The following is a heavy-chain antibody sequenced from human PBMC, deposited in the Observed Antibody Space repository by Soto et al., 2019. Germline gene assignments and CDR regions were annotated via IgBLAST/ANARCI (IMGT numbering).Heavy chain of an antibody. CDR2: ISYVAGTT. Sequence: LRLSCVASGFTFSTHAMSWVRQAPWKGLEWVSAISYVAGTTYYADSVKGRFTISRDNSKNTVYLQLSSLRAEDTAVYYCAKGTSHYFYDSSGYSYWGQGTLVTVYS. CDR3: AKGTSHYFYDSSGYSY. D-gene: IGHD3-22*01. V-gene: IGHV3-23*01. J-gene: IGHJ4*02. CDR1: GFTFSTHA.